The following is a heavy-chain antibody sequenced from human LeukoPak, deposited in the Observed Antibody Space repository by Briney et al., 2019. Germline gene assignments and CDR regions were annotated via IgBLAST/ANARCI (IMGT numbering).Heavy chain of an antibody. CDR1: GGSISSYY. D-gene: IGHD2-15*01. Sequence: SETLSLTCTVSGGSISSYYWNWIRQPAGKGLEWIGRIYTSGSTNYNPSLKSRVTMSVDTSKNQFSLKLSSVTAADTAVYYCARHPCSGGSCSFDCWGQGTLVTVSS. CDR2: IYTSGST. J-gene: IGHJ4*02. CDR3: ARHPCSGGSCSFDC. V-gene: IGHV4-4*07.